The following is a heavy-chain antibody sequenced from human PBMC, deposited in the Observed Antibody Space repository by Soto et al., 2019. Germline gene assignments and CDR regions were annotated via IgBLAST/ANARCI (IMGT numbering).Heavy chain of an antibody. V-gene: IGHV1-69*12. Sequence: QVQRVQSGAEVKKPGSSVKISCKASGGTFRTNAFSWVRQAPGQGLEWMGGIIPIFPTPDYAQKFQGRVTITADESTTTTYMELRSLRSEDTAIYYCARDRDRQQLGGNYYYIMDVWGQGTTVTVSS. CDR3: ARDRDRQQLGGNYYYIMDV. CDR1: GGTFRTNA. D-gene: IGHD3-3*02. CDR2: IIPIFPTP. J-gene: IGHJ6*02.